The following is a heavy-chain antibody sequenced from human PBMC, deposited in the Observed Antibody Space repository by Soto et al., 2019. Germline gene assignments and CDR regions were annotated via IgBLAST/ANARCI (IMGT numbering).Heavy chain of an antibody. V-gene: IGHV4-4*02. Sequence: QVQLQESGPGLVKPSGTLSLTCAVSGGSISSSNWWSWVRQPPGKGLEWIGEIYHSGSTNYNPSLHNRVTTSVDKSKNQYSLQLSSVTAADTAVYYCAGTYPQKQLVFNYWGQGTLVTVSS. J-gene: IGHJ4*02. CDR3: AGTYPQKQLVFNY. D-gene: IGHD6-13*01. CDR1: GGSISSSNW. CDR2: IYHSGST.